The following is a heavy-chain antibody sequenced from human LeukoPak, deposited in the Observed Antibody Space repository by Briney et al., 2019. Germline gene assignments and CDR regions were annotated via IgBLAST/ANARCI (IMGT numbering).Heavy chain of an antibody. CDR2: ISYDGSNK. D-gene: IGHD3-22*01. CDR1: GFTFSSYA. CDR3: AKEGGYHYFDY. V-gene: IGHV3-30-3*01. J-gene: IGHJ4*02. Sequence: PGGSLRLSCAASGFTFSSYAMHWVRQAPGRGLEWVAVISYDGSNKYYADSVKGRFTISRDNAKNSLYLQMNSLRAEDTALYYCAKEGGYHYFDYWGQGTLVTVSS.